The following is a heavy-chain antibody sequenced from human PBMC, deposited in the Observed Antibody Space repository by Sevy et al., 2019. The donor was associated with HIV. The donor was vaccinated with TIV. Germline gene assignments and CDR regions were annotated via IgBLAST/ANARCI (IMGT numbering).Heavy chain of an antibody. CDR1: NFAFNNAW. CDR3: TTDETAARY. V-gene: IGHV3-15*07. CDR2: IKSKGDGATA. Sequence: GGSLRLSCAVSNFAFNNAWMNWVRQAPGKGLEWVGRIKSKGDGATADHAEPVKGRFTVSRDDSKNTLYLQMNSLRAEDTAVYYCTTDETAARYWGQGTLVTVSS. J-gene: IGHJ4*02. D-gene: IGHD6-13*01.